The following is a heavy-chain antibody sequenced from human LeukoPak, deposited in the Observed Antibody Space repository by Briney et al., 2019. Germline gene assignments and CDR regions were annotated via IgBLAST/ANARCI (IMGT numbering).Heavy chain of an antibody. CDR1: GFTLSSYW. CDR2: INSDGSII. D-gene: IGHD1-26*01. V-gene: IGHV3-74*01. J-gene: IGHJ6*02. Sequence: GGSLRLSCAASGFTLSSYWMHWVRQAPGRGLVWVSRINSDGSIINYADSVKGRFTISRDNAKNTLYLQMNSLRAEDTAVYYCARGRVGGTQTMDVGGRGTTVTVSS. CDR3: ARGRVGGTQTMDV.